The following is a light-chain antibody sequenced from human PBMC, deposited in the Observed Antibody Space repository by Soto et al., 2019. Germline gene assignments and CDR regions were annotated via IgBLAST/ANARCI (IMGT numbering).Light chain of an antibody. J-gene: IGKJ4*01. CDR1: QSVLYSSNNKNY. V-gene: IGKV4-1*01. Sequence: DIVMTQSPDSLAVSLGERATINCKSSQSVLYSSNNKNYLAWYQQKPGQPPKLLIYWASTRESGVPDRFSGSGSGTDFTLTISSLQAEYVAVYYCQQYYSTPLLTCGGGTKVEIK. CDR2: WAS. CDR3: QQYYSTPLLT.